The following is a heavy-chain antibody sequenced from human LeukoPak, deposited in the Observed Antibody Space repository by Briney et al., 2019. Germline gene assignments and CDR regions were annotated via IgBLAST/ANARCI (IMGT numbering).Heavy chain of an antibody. CDR1: GYTFTGYY. CDR2: INPNSGGT. CDR3: ARALTTVTTYYFDY. D-gene: IGHD4-17*01. J-gene: IGHJ4*02. Sequence: GASVKVSCKASGYTFTGYYMHWVRQAPGQGLEWMGWINPNSGGTNYAQKFQGRVTMTRDTSISTAYMELSRLRSDDTAVYYCARALTTVTTYYFDYWGQGTLVTVSS. V-gene: IGHV1-2*02.